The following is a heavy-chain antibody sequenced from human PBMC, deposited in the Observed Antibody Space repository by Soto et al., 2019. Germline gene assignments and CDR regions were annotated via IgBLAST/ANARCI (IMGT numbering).Heavy chain of an antibody. J-gene: IGHJ4*02. V-gene: IGHV3-23*01. CDR1: GFTFSSYA. D-gene: IGHD6-19*01. Sequence: EVQLLESGGGLVQPGGSLRLSCAASGFTFSSYAMSWVRQAPGKGLEWVSAISGSGGSTYYADYVKGRFTISRDNSKNTLYLQMNSLRAEDTAVYYCAKWYSSGWYFDYWGQGTLVTVSS. CDR3: AKWYSSGWYFDY. CDR2: ISGSGGST.